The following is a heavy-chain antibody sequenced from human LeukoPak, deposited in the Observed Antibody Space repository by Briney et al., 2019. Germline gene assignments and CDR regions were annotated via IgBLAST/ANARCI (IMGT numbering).Heavy chain of an antibody. Sequence: GGSLRLSRAASGFTFSSYAMSWVRQAPGKGLEWVSAISGSGGSTYYADSVKGRFTISRDNSKSTLYLQLNSLRAEDTAVYYCAKAEVTSWFPFDYWGQGTLVTVSS. CDR1: GFTFSSYA. D-gene: IGHD2-2*01. V-gene: IGHV3-23*01. CDR2: ISGSGGST. CDR3: AKAEVTSWFPFDY. J-gene: IGHJ4*02.